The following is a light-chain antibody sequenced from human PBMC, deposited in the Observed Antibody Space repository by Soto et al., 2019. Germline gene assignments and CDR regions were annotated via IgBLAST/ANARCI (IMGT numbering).Light chain of an antibody. V-gene: IGLV2-14*01. CDR2: GVT. J-gene: IGLJ1*01. CDR1: SSDFGVYNY. Sequence: QSALTQPASVSGSPGQSITISCTGTSSDFGVYNYVSWYQQHPGKAPKLIIHGVTHRPSGVSTRFSASKSAYTASLTISGLQAEDEADYYCSSFTTNYFYVFGPGTKLTVL. CDR3: SSFTTNYFYV.